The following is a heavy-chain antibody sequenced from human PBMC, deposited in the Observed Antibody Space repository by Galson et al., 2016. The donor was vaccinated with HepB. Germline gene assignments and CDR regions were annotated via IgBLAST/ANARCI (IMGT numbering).Heavy chain of an antibody. CDR1: GFTFSSYS. CDR3: ARGLLYFDWYQLEGYGMDV. D-gene: IGHD3-9*01. CDR2: LSTSSSTI. V-gene: IGHV3-48*02. J-gene: IGHJ6*02. Sequence: SLRLSCAASGFTFSSYSMNWVRQAPGKGLEWVSFLSTSSSTIYYSDSVKGRFTVSRDNGKNSLYLQMNSLRDEDTAVYYCARGLLYFDWYQLEGYGMDVLGQGTTVTVSS.